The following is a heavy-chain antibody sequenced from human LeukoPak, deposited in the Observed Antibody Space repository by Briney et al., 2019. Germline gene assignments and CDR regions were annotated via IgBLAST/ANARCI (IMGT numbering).Heavy chain of an antibody. CDR3: ARGGPLAGHAFDV. Sequence: PGGSLRLSCAGSGFTFSKYDMHWVRQATGRGLEWVSDITTGGDTHYQGSVKGRFTISRDNAKNSFYLEMNSLRAEDTAVYYCARGGPLAGHAFDVWGRGTLVTVSS. D-gene: IGHD6-19*01. V-gene: IGHV3-13*04. CDR1: GFTFSKYD. J-gene: IGHJ3*01. CDR2: ITTGGDT.